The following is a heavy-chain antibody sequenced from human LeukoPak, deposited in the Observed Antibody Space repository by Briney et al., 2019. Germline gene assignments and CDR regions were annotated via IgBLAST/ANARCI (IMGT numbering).Heavy chain of an antibody. D-gene: IGHD2-15*01. CDR1: GFTFSSYA. Sequence: GGSLRLSCAASGFTFSSYAMHWVRQAPGKGLEWVAVISYDGSNKYYADSVKGRFTISRDNSKNTLYLQMNSLRAEDTAVYYCATVVVAATLDYWGQGTLVTVSS. CDR2: ISYDGSNK. CDR3: ATVVVAATLDY. J-gene: IGHJ4*02. V-gene: IGHV3-30*04.